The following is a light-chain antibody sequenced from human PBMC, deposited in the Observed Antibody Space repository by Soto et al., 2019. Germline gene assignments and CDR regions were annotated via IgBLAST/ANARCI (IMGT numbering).Light chain of an antibody. V-gene: IGKV4-1*01. J-gene: IGKJ2*01. CDR3: QQYYASPYT. Sequence: IVITQSPDSLTVSLGERATINCQSSQDILFDSDNKNFLPWYQQKPAQLPRLLIYWASTRESGVPERFSGGGSGRDFTLTTMTLQAEEGAVYFCQQYYASPYTFGQGNTLEI. CDR2: WAS. CDR1: QDILFDSDNKNF.